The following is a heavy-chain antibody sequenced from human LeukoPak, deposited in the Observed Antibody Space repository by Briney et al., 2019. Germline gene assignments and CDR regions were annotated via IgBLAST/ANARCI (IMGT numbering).Heavy chain of an antibody. J-gene: IGHJ4*02. V-gene: IGHV3-33*01. D-gene: IGHD5-18*01. CDR2: IWYDGSNK. Sequence: GGSLRLSCAASGFTFSSYGMHWVRQAQGKGLEWVAVIWYDGSNKYYADSVKGRFTISRDNSKNTLYLQMNSLRAEDTAVYYCARGHRIQPFDYWGQGTLVTVSS. CDR1: GFTFSSYG. CDR3: ARGHRIQPFDY.